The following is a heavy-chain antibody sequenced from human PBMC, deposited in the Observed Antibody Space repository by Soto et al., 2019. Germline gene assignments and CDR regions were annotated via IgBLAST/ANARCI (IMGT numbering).Heavy chain of an antibody. J-gene: IGHJ5*02. CDR1: GYTFTNYW. Sequence: GESLKISCEASGYTFTNYWITWVRQMLGKGLEWVGIINPGDSTTTYSQSFQGQVTISADKSIRSAYLHWTSLKASDTAKYYCARRFCSGTTCRFNWFDPWGQGALVTVSS. V-gene: IGHV5-51*01. D-gene: IGHD2-15*01. CDR2: INPGDSTT. CDR3: ARRFCSGTTCRFNWFDP.